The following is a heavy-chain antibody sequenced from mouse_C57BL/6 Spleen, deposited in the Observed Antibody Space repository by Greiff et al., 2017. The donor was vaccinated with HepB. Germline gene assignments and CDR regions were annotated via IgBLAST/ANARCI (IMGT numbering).Heavy chain of an antibody. D-gene: IGHD2-3*01. CDR1: GYAFTNYL. CDR3: ARSDGYYVAY. J-gene: IGHJ3*01. CDR2: INPGSGGT. V-gene: IGHV1-54*01. Sequence: QVQLQQSGAELVRPGTSVKVSCKASGYAFTNYLIEWVKQRPGQGLEWIGVINPGSGGTNYNEKFKGKATLTADKSSSTAYMQLSSLTSEDSAVYFCARSDGYYVAYWGQGTLVTVSA.